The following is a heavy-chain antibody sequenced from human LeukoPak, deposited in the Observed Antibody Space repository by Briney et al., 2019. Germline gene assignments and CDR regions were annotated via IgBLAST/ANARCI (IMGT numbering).Heavy chain of an antibody. J-gene: IGHJ4*02. CDR2: TSAYNGNT. CDR1: GYTFTSYG. CDR3: ARCYAPYYYDSSGYYSV. Sequence: ASVKVSCKASGYTFTSYGISWVRQAPGQGLEWMGWTSAYNGNTNYAQKLQGRVTMTTDTSTSTAYMELRSLRSDDTAVYYCARCYAPYYYDSSGYYSVWGQGTLVTVSS. D-gene: IGHD3-22*01. V-gene: IGHV1-18*01.